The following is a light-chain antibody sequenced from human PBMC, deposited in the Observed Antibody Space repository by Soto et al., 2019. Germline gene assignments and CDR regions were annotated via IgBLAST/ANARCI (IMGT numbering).Light chain of an antibody. J-gene: IGKJ1*01. Sequence: DIQKTHSPSTLSASVGNRFTITCRASQIISSWLAWYQQKPVKAPKLLIYDASSLESGVPSRFSGSGSGTVFTLTISSLQPDDFAAYYCQQYNSFSWTFGQGTTVDIK. CDR1: QIISSW. CDR3: QQYNSFSWT. CDR2: DAS. V-gene: IGKV1-5*01.